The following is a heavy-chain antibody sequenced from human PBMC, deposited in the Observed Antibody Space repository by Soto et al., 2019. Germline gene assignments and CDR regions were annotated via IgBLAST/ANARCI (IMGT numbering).Heavy chain of an antibody. CDR1: GYTFTIYG. D-gene: IGHD6-13*01. Sequence: GASVKVSCKGSGYTFTIYGISWVRQAPGQGLEWMGWISAYNGNTNYAQKLQGRVTMTTDTSTSTAYMELRSLRSDDTAVYYCARNLAASGPRSWFDPWGQGTLVTVSS. V-gene: IGHV1-18*01. J-gene: IGHJ5*02. CDR3: ARNLAASGPRSWFDP. CDR2: ISAYNGNT.